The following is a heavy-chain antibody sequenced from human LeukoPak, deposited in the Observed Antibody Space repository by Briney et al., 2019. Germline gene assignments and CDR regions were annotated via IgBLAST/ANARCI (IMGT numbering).Heavy chain of an antibody. CDR1: GFTFSSYA. J-gene: IGHJ4*02. CDR2: ISGSGGST. D-gene: IGHD6-6*01. Sequence: GGSLRLSCAASGFTFSSYAMSWVRQAPGKGLEWVSAISGSGGSTYYADSVKGRFTISRDNSKNTLYLQMNSLRAEDTAVHYCATFEYSSSSFDYWGQGTLVTVSS. V-gene: IGHV3-23*01. CDR3: ATFEYSSSSFDY.